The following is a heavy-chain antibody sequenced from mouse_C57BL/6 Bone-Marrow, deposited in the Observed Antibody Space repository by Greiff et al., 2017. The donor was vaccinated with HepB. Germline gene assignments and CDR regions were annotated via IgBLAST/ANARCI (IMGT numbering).Heavy chain of an antibody. D-gene: IGHD3-1*01. CDR1: GFTFSDYY. J-gene: IGHJ4*01. Sequence: EVKLMESGGGLVQPGGSLKLSCAASGFTFSDYYMYWVRQTPEKRLEWVAYISNGGGSTYYPDTVKGRITISRDNAKNTLYLQMSRLTSEDTDMYYCARHRAPYYAMDYWGQGTSVTVSS. V-gene: IGHV5-12*01. CDR3: ARHRAPYYAMDY. CDR2: ISNGGGST.